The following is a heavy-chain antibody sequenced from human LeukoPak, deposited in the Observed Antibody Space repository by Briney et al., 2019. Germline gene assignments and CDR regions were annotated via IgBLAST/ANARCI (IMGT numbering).Heavy chain of an antibody. CDR2: IWYDGSNK. CDR1: GFTFSSYG. Sequence: GGSLRLSCAASGFTFSSYGMHWVRQAPGKGLEWVAVIWYDGSNKYYADSVKGRFTISRDNSKNTLYLQMNSLRAEDTAVYDCARDYVDWYFDLWGGGTLVSVSS. V-gene: IGHV3-33*01. CDR3: ARDYVDWYFDL. D-gene: IGHD3-16*01. J-gene: IGHJ2*01.